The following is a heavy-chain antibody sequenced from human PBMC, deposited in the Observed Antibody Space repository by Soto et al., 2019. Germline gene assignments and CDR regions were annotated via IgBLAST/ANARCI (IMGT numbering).Heavy chain of an antibody. CDR1: GGSISSSNW. Sequence: QVQLQESGPGLVKPSGTLSLTCAVSGGSISSSNWWSWVRQPPGKGLEWIGEIYHSGSTNYNPSHKSRVTISVDKSKNQFSLKLSSVTAADTAVYYCARDRSDGSGWYRNNWFDPWGQGTLVTVSS. J-gene: IGHJ5*02. D-gene: IGHD6-19*01. CDR3: ARDRSDGSGWYRNNWFDP. V-gene: IGHV4-4*02. CDR2: IYHSGST.